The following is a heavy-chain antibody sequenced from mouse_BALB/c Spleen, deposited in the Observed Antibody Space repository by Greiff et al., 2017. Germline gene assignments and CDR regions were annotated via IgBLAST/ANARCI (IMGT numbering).Heavy chain of an antibody. Sequence: EVKLMESGGGLVQPGGSLKLSCAASGFTFSSFGMHWVRQAPEKGLEWVAYISSGSSTIYYADTVKGRFTISRDNPKNTLFLQMTSLRSEDTDMYNCSRDGVYLYYFDYWGQGTTVTVSS. CDR3: SRDGVYLYYFDY. J-gene: IGHJ2*01. V-gene: IGHV5-17*02. CDR1: GFTFSSFG. CDR2: ISSGSSTI. D-gene: IGHD5-5*01.